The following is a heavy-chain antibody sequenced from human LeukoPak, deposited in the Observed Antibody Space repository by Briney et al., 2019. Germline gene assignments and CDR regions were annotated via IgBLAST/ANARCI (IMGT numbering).Heavy chain of an antibody. Sequence: GGSLRLSCAASGFTFSSYWMAWVRQAPGKGLEWVGRIKSKTDGGTADYAAPVKGRFTISRDDSKNTLYLQTYTLKTEDTAVYYCTTTYDFWSGYYVGYWGQGTLVTVSS. CDR1: GFTFSSYW. J-gene: IGHJ4*02. V-gene: IGHV3-15*01. D-gene: IGHD3-3*01. CDR3: TTTYDFWSGYYVGY. CDR2: IKSKTDGGTA.